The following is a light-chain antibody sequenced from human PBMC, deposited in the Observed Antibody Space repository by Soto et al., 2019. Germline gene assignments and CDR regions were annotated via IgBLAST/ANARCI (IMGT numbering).Light chain of an antibody. CDR3: AAWDDNLNGPF. CDR2: ADS. J-gene: IGLJ1*01. V-gene: IGLV1-44*01. Sequence: QSVLTQPPSASGTPGQRVTISCSGDISNIGTNSVHWYQHLPGTAPKLVIYADSQRPSGVPDRFSGSKSGTSASLAISGLQSDDDADYLCAAWDDNLNGPFFGTGTKLTVL. CDR1: ISNIGTNS.